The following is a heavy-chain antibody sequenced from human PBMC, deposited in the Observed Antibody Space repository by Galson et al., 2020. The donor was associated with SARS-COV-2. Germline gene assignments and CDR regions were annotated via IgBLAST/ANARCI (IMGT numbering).Heavy chain of an antibody. CDR1: GYTFTGNY. V-gene: IGHV1-2*04. CDR2: INPNSGGT. Sequence: ASVKVTCKASGYTFTGNYMHWVRQAAGQGREGMGWINPNSGGTNYAQKFQGWVTMTRDTSISTAYMERSRVRSDDMAVYYCAREKAAAGTGYYYRMDVWGQGTTVTVSS. D-gene: IGHD6-13*01. J-gene: IGHJ6*02. CDR3: AREKAAAGTGYYYRMDV.